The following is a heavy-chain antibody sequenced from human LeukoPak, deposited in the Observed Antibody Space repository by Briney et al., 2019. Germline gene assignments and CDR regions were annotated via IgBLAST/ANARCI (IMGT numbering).Heavy chain of an antibody. V-gene: IGHV3-7*01. Sequence: QLWGSLRLSCAASGFTFSTYWMTWVRQTPEKGLEWVANIKEDGGEQNYVDSVEGRFTISRDNTKNSVFLQMNSLRAEDTAVYYCARDRAVAGLFDYWGQGTLVTVSS. CDR1: GFTFSTYW. J-gene: IGHJ4*02. D-gene: IGHD6-19*01. CDR2: IKEDGGEQ. CDR3: ARDRAVAGLFDY.